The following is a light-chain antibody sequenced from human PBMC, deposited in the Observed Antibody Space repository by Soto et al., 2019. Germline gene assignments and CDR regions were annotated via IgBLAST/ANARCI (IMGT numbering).Light chain of an antibody. CDR3: MQSLEIRT. CDR2: LGS. J-gene: IGKJ4*01. V-gene: IGKV2-28*01. CDR1: QSLLHSSGYTY. Sequence: DIVMTQSPLSLPVTPGEPAPISCRSSQSLLHSSGYTYLDWYLQKPGQSPQLLIYLGSNRASGVPDRFSGSGSGTDFTLKISRVEAEDVGIYYCMQSLEIRTFXGGTKVDIK.